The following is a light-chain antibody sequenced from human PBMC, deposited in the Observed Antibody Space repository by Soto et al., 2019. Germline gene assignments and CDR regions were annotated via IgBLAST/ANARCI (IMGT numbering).Light chain of an antibody. CDR2: GAS. Sequence: EIVLTQSPGTLSLSPGERATLSCRASQSVSSSYFAWYQQKPGQAPRLLIYGASSRATGIPHRFSGSGSGTDFTLIISRLEPEDFAVYYCQQYGSSPYTFGQGTKLEIK. V-gene: IGKV3-20*01. CDR1: QSVSSSY. J-gene: IGKJ2*01. CDR3: QQYGSSPYT.